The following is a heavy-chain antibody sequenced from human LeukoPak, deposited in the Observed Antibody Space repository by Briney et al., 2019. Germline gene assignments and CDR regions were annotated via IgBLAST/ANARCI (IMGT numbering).Heavy chain of an antibody. D-gene: IGHD5-24*01. J-gene: IGHJ3*02. CDR2: IYSGGNA. V-gene: IGHV3-66*01. Sequence: RGSLRLSCAASGFTFSSYALSWVRQAPGKGLEWVSIIYSGGNAHFADSVKGRFTISRDNSKNTLYLQINSLRAEDTAMYYCARDLIQLWRPGAFDIWGQGTMVTVSS. CDR1: GFTFSSYA. CDR3: ARDLIQLWRPGAFDI.